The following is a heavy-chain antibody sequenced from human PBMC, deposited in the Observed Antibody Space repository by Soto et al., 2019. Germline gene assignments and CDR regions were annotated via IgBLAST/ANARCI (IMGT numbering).Heavy chain of an antibody. D-gene: IGHD6-19*01. CDR3: ASGPESSGFDY. Sequence: AGGSLRLSCAASGFTFSSYEMNWVRQAPGKGLEWVSYISSSGSTIYYADSVKGRFTISRDNAKNSLYLQMNSLRAEDTAVYYCASGPESSGFDYWGQGTLVTVSS. J-gene: IGHJ4*02. CDR2: ISSSGSTI. V-gene: IGHV3-48*03. CDR1: GFTFSSYE.